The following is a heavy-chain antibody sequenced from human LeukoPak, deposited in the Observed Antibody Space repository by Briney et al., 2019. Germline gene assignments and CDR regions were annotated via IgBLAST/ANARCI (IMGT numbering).Heavy chain of an antibody. CDR1: GFPFRNHA. Sequence: GGSLRLSCAASGFPFRNHAMSWVRQPPGKGLEWVSAISNGKTYYADSVRGRFTISRDDSKNMVYLQMNSLRVEDTARYYCVREAAYCASVCLKTNWFDPWGQGTLVTVSS. CDR3: VREAAYCASVCLKTNWFDP. D-gene: IGHD2-21*01. CDR2: ISNGKT. J-gene: IGHJ5*02. V-gene: IGHV3-23*01.